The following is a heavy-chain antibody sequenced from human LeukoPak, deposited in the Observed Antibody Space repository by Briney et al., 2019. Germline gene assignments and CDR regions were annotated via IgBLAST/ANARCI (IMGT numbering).Heavy chain of an antibody. CDR1: GYKFKNYG. D-gene: IGHD4-11*01. V-gene: IGHV1-18*01. CDR3: ARDRSNSDF. Sequence: ASVKVSCKTSGYKFKNYGISWVRQAPGQGLEWMGWVRADNGKTDYTQKFQGRVTMTADTSTNTAYMELRSLRSDDTAVYYCARDRSNSDFWGQGTLVTVS. CDR2: VRADNGKT. J-gene: IGHJ4*02.